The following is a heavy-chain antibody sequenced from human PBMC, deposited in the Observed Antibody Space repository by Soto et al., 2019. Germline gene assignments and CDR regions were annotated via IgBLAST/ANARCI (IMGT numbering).Heavy chain of an antibody. V-gene: IGHV3-74*01. Sequence: AGGSLRLSCAASGFTFSSYWMHWVRQAPGKGLVWVSRINSDGSSTSYADSVKGRFTISRDNAKNTLYLQMNSLRAEDTAVYYCARSSYYDFWSGYSYYFDYWGQGTLVTVSS. CDR1: GFTFSSYW. J-gene: IGHJ4*02. CDR2: INSDGSST. D-gene: IGHD3-3*01. CDR3: ARSSYYDFWSGYSYYFDY.